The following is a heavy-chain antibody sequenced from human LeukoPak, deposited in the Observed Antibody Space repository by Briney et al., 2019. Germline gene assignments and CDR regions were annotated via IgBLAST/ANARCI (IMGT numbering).Heavy chain of an antibody. CDR1: GGSISSGGYS. Sequence: SETLSLTCAVSGGSISSGGYSWSWIRQPPGKGLEWIGYIYHSGSTYYNPSLKSRVTISVDRSKNQFSLRLSSVTAADTAVYYCARSPSGYYYDSSGYYYFDYWGQGTLVTVSS. V-gene: IGHV4-30-2*01. CDR3: ARSPSGYYYDSSGYYYFDY. CDR2: IYHSGST. D-gene: IGHD3-22*01. J-gene: IGHJ4*02.